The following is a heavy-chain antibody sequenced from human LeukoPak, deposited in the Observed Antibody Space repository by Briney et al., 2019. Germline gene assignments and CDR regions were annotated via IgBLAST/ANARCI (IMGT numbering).Heavy chain of an antibody. CDR2: IYYSGST. V-gene: IGHV4-59*08. J-gene: IGHJ5*02. CDR1: GGSISSYY. CDR3: AGLSNDYRGWWFDP. Sequence: SETLSLTCTVSGGSISSYYWSWIRQPPGKGLEWIGYIYYSGSTNYNPSLKSRVTISVDTSKNQFSLKLSSVTAADTAVYYCAGLSNDYRGWWFDPWGQGTLVTVSS. D-gene: IGHD4-4*01.